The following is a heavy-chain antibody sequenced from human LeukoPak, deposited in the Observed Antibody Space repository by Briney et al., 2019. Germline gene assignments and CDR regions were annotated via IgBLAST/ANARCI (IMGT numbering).Heavy chain of an antibody. CDR1: GSRFTNYW. CDR2: IYPGDSDA. V-gene: IGHV5-51*01. J-gene: IGHJ3*02. Sequence: GEPLKISCQGSGSRFTNYWIAWVRQLPGQGLEWMAIIYPGDSDARYSPSFQGQVTISVDKSISTTYLRWSSLKASDTAMYYCARRGWGCGEAKRDHDTFDIWGQGTMVTVS. CDR3: ARRGWGCGEAKRDHDTFDI. D-gene: IGHD3-10*01.